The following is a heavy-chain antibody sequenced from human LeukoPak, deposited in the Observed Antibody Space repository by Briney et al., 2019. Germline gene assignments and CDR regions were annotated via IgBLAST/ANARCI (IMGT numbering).Heavy chain of an antibody. D-gene: IGHD3-9*01. CDR3: ARQLWLTGYYYFDY. V-gene: IGHV3-43*02. J-gene: IGHJ4*02. Sequence: GGSLRLSCAASGFTFDDYAMHWVRQAPGKGLEWVSLISGDGGSTYYADSVKGRFTISRDNSRNSLYLQMNSLRTEDTALYYCARQLWLTGYYYFDYWGQGTLVTVSS. CDR1: GFTFDDYA. CDR2: ISGDGGST.